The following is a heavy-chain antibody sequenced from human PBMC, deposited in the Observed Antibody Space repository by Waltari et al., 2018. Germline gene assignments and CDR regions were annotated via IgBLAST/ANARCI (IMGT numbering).Heavy chain of an antibody. CDR1: ARSLSSYY. J-gene: IGHJ4*02. D-gene: IGHD6-6*01. Sequence: QVQLQDSGPGLVTPSATLSLPFTVSARSLSSYYLSWIRQPPGKGLEWIGYIYYSGSTNYNPSLKSRGTISVDTSKNQLSLKLSSVTAADTAVYYGERNTRPRYCDYWGQGTLVTVSS. V-gene: IGHV4-59*01. CDR2: IYYSGST. CDR3: ERNTRPRYCDY.